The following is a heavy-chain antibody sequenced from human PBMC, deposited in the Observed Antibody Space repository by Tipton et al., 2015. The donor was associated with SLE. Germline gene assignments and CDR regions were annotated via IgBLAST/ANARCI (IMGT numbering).Heavy chain of an antibody. J-gene: IGHJ4*02. V-gene: IGHV4-61*09. CDR2: IYTSGST. Sequence: LRLSCAVSGYSISSGYYWGWIRQPAGKGLEWIGYIYTSGSTNYNPSLKSRVTISVDTSKNQFSLKLSSVTAADTAVYYCATGYYYGSGSHLGYWGQGTLVTVSS. CDR1: GYSISSGYY. CDR3: ATGYYYGSGSHLGY. D-gene: IGHD3-10*01.